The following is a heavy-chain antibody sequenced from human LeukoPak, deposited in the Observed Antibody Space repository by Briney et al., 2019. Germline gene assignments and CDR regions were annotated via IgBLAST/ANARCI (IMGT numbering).Heavy chain of an antibody. Sequence: PPETLSLTCAVSGYSISSGYYWGWIRQPPGKGLEWIGSIYHSGSTYYNPSLKSRITISVDTSKNQFSLKLSSVTAADTAVYYCARWDSGEWFHDAFDIWGQGTMVTVSS. CDR2: IYHSGST. CDR3: ARWDSGEWFHDAFDI. CDR1: GYSISSGYY. J-gene: IGHJ3*02. D-gene: IGHD3-3*01. V-gene: IGHV4-38-2*01.